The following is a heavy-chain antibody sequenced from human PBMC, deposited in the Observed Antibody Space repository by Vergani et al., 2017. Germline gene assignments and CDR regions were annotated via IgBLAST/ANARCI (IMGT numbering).Heavy chain of an antibody. V-gene: IGHV3-74*01. J-gene: IGHJ4*02. CDR2: IKSDGSIT. CDR3: TKGSRGYTGYFFDY. CDR1: GFSFSGYW. D-gene: IGHD5-12*01. Sequence: EVQLVESGGGLIHPGGSLRLSCEGSGFSFSGYWMHWVRQSPEKGLVWVSRIKSDGSITNYADSVKGRFNISRDNSKNTLHLQMNSLRADDTAVYYCTKGSRGYTGYFFDYWGQGTLATVSS.